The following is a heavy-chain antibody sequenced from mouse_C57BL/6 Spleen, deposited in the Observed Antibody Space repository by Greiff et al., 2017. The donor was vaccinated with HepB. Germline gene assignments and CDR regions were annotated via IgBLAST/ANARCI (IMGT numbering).Heavy chain of an antibody. J-gene: IGHJ2*01. CDR2: ISGGGGNT. CDR1: GFTFSSYT. D-gene: IGHD2-4*01. Sequence: EVKLVESGGGLVKPGGSLKLSCAASGFTFSSYTMSWVRQTPEKRLEWVATISGGGGNTYYPDSVKGRFTISRDNAKNTLYLQMSSLRSEDTALYYCARLKITNFDYWGQGTTLTVSS. V-gene: IGHV5-9*01. CDR3: ARLKITNFDY.